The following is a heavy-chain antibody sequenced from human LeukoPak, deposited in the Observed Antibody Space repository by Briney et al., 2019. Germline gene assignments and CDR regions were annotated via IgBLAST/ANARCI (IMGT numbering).Heavy chain of an antibody. D-gene: IGHD4-11*01. CDR1: GFTFDDYG. CDR3: ARSDMTTVTAFDY. V-gene: IGHV3-20*04. J-gene: IGHJ4*02. Sequence: GGSLRLSCAASGFTFDDYGMNWVRQAPGKGLEWVSGINWNGGSKGYADSVKGRFTISRDNAKNSLYLQMNSLRAEDTALYYCARSDMTTVTAFDYWGQGTLVTVSS. CDR2: INWNGGSK.